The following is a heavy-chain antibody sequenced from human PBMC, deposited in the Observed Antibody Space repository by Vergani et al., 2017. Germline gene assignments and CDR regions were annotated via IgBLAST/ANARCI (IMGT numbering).Heavy chain of an antibody. V-gene: IGHV3-15*01. J-gene: IGHJ4*02. D-gene: IGHD2-8*02. CDR1: GFTFSNAW. CDR3: TTTKRGLEVWY. CDR2: VKTKTDGGTT. Sequence: EVQLVESGGGLVKPGGSLRLSCAASGFTFSNAWMSWVRQAPGKGLEWVGRVKTKTDGGTTDYAAPVKGRFTISRHDSKNTLYLQMNSLKTEDTAVYYCTTTKRGLEVWYWGQEALATVSS.